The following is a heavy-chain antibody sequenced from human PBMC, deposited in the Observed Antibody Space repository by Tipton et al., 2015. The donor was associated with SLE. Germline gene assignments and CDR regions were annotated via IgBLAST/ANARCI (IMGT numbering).Heavy chain of an antibody. V-gene: IGHV3-30*02. CDR2: IRYDGSNK. CDR3: ARDLEDY. J-gene: IGHJ4*02. Sequence: SLRLSCAASGFTFSSYGMHWVRQAPGKGLEWVAFIRYDGSNKYYADSVKGRFTISRDNAKNSLYLQMNSLRAEDTAVYYCARDLEDYWDQGTQVTVSS. D-gene: IGHD1-1*01. CDR1: GFTFSSYG.